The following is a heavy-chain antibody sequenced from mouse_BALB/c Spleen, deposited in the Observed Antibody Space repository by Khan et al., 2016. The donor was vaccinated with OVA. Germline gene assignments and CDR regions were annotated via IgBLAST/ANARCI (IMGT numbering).Heavy chain of an antibody. Sequence: EVALVASLPDLVKPSQSLSLTCTVTGYSITSGYAWHWIRQFPGNKLEWMAYIYFSGSINYNPSLKSRISVTRDTSKNQFFLQLNYVTSEDTATYYCTRDGNYMDYWGQGTSVTVSS. CDR3: TRDGNYMDY. CDR2: IYFSGSI. J-gene: IGHJ4*01. CDR1: GYSITSGYA. D-gene: IGHD2-1*01. V-gene: IGHV3-1*02.